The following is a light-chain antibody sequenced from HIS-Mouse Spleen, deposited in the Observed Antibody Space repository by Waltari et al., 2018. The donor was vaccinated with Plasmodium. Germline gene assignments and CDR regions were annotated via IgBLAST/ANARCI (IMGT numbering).Light chain of an antibody. J-gene: IGLJ3*02. CDR3: AAWDDSLSGPV. Sequence: QSVLTQPPSASGTPGQRVTISCSGSSSNIGSNYVYWYQQLPGTAPKLLIYRNNPRPSGVPDRFSGSKAGTSASLAISGLRSEYEADYYCAAWDDSLSGPVFGGGTKLTVL. CDR2: RNN. V-gene: IGLV1-47*01. CDR1: SSNIGSNY.